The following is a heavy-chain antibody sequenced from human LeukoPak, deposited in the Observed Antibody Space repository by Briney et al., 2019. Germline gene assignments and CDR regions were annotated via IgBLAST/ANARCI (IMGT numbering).Heavy chain of an antibody. D-gene: IGHD3-22*01. J-gene: IGHJ3*02. CDR2: ISGSGGST. Sequence: PGGSLRLSCAASGFTFSSYAMSWVRQAPGKGLEWVSAISGSGGSTYYADSVKGRFTISRDNSKNTLYLQMNSLRAEDTAVYYCAKANTPGGGYYVDAFDIWGQGTMVTVSS. V-gene: IGHV3-23*01. CDR3: AKANTPGGGYYVDAFDI. CDR1: GFTFSSYA.